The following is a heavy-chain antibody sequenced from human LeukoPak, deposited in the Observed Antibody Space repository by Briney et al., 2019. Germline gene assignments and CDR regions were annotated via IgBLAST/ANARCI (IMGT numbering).Heavy chain of an antibody. J-gene: IGHJ4*02. CDR1: GYSFTNYW. CDR3: ARPLQGIVGATGFDY. V-gene: IGHV5-51*01. Sequence: GESLKISCKGSGYSFTNYWIGWVRQMPGKGLEWMGIIYPSDSDTRYSPSFQGQVTISADKPIKTAYLQWSSLKASDTAMYYCARPLQGIVGATGFDYWGQGTLVTVSS. D-gene: IGHD1-26*01. CDR2: IYPSDSDT.